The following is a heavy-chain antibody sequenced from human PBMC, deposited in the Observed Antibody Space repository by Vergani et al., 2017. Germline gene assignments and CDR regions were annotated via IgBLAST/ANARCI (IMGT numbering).Heavy chain of an antibody. J-gene: IGHJ4*02. D-gene: IGHD2-15*01. Sequence: EVQLLESGGGLVQPGGSLRLSCAASGFTFSSYAMSWVRQAPGKGLEWVSAISGSGGSTYYADSVKGRFTISRYNSKNTLYLKMNSLMAEDTAVYYCAKDSCSGGSCYVDYWGQGTLVTVSS. CDR3: AKDSCSGGSCYVDY. CDR2: ISGSGGST. V-gene: IGHV3-23*01. CDR1: GFTFSSYA.